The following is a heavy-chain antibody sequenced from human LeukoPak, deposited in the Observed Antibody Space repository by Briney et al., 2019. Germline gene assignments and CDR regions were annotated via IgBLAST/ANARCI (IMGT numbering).Heavy chain of an antibody. J-gene: IGHJ4*02. CDR2: ISYDGSNK. CDR3: AKDRSSGWYFSD. Sequence: EGSLRLSCAASGFTFSSYGMHWVRQAPGKGLEWVAVISYDGSNKYYADSVKGRFTISRDNSKNTLYLQMNSLRAEDTAVYYCAKDRSSGWYFSDWGQGTLVTVSS. V-gene: IGHV3-30*18. CDR1: GFTFSSYG. D-gene: IGHD6-19*01.